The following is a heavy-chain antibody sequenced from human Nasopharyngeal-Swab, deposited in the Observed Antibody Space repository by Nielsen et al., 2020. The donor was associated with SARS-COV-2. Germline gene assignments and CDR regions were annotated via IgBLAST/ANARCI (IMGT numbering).Heavy chain of an antibody. CDR3: ARETGTTWWNYYYGMDV. Sequence: ASVKVSCKASGYTFTGYYMHWVRQAPGQGLEWMGIINPSGGSTSYAQKFQGRVTMTRDTSISTAYMELSRLRSDDTAVYYCARETGTTWWNYYYGMDVWGQGTTVTVSS. J-gene: IGHJ6*02. CDR2: INPSGGST. D-gene: IGHD1-1*01. V-gene: IGHV1-46*01. CDR1: GYTFTGYY.